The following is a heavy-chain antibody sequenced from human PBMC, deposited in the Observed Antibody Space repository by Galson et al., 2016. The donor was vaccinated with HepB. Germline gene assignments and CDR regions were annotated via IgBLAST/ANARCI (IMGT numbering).Heavy chain of an antibody. V-gene: IGHV3-23*01. CDR2: MGDSGGST. Sequence: RLSCAASGFTLSNSAMSWVRQAPGKGLEWVSAMGDSGGSTYYADSVKGRFTISRDNSKNTLYLQMNSLGAEDTAIYYCAVRYSSIWYFQHWGRGTLVSV. CDR1: GFTLSNSA. D-gene: IGHD6-13*01. CDR3: AVRYSSIWYFQH. J-gene: IGHJ1*01.